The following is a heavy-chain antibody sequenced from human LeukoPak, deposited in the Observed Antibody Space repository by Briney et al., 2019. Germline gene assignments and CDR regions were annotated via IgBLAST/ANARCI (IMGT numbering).Heavy chain of an antibody. J-gene: IGHJ4*02. CDR2: ISPTGSTT. V-gene: IGHV3-74*01. CDR1: GFSFSGHW. CDR3: ARGPNSNWSGLDF. D-gene: IGHD6-6*01. Sequence: LTGGSLRLSCTASGFSFSGHWTHWARQLPGKGLVWVSRISPTGSTTSYADSVKGRFTVSRDNAKNTLYLQVNNLRAEDTAVYYCARGPNSNWSGLDFWGQGTLLTVS.